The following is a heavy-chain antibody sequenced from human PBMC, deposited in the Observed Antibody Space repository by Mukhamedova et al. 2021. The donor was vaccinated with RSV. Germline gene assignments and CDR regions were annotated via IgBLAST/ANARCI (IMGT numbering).Heavy chain of an antibody. V-gene: IGHV1-46*01. Sequence: MGIINPSGGSTSYTQRFQGRVTMTRDTSTSTVYMELSSLRSEDTAVYYCARGTLPGYSSSWNFDYWGQGTLVTVYS. CDR3: ARGTLPGYSSSWNFDY. J-gene: IGHJ4*02. CDR2: INPSGGST. D-gene: IGHD6-13*01.